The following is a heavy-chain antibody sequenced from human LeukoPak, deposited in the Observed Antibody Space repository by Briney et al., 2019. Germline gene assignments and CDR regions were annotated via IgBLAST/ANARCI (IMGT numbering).Heavy chain of an antibody. CDR3: VRHGLGSSWFGFDY. V-gene: IGHV5-51*01. D-gene: IGHD6-13*01. CDR1: GYSFSNYW. J-gene: IGHJ4*02. CDR2: IYPGDSDP. Sequence: GESLKISCKGSGYSFSNYWIGWVRQIPGQGLGWVGIIYPGDSDPRYSPSFQGQVTISDDKSISTAYLQWSSLKASDSAMYYCVRHGLGSSWFGFDYWGQGTLVTVSS.